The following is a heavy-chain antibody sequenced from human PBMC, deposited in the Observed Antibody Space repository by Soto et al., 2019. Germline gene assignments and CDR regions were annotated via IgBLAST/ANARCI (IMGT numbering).Heavy chain of an antibody. CDR1: GYTFTSYD. V-gene: IGHV1-8*01. CDR3: ARAGHSSSWYYAELWEGQNWFDP. J-gene: IGHJ5*02. CDR2: MNPNSGNT. Sequence: GASVKVSCKASGYTFTSYDINWVRQATGQGLEWMGWMNPNSGNTGYAQKFQGRVTMTRNTSISTAYMELSSLRSEDTAVYYCARAGHSSSWYYAELWEGQNWFDPWGQGTTVTVSS. D-gene: IGHD6-13*01.